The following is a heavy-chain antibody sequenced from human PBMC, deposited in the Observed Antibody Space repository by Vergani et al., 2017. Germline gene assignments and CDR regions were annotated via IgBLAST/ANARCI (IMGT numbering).Heavy chain of an antibody. CDR1: GYTFTSYG. CDR2: INPNSGGT. CDR3: ARDRSSSRRNWFDP. Sequence: QVQLVQSGAEVKKPGASVKVSCKASGYTFTSYGISWVRQAPGQGLEWMGWINPNSGGTNYAQKFQSRVTMTRDTSISTAYMELSRLRSDDTAVYYCARDRSSSRRNWFDPWGQGTLVTVSS. J-gene: IGHJ5*02. D-gene: IGHD6-6*01. V-gene: IGHV1-2*02.